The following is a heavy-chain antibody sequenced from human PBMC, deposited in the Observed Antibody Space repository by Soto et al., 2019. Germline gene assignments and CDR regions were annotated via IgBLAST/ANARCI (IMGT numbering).Heavy chain of an antibody. J-gene: IGHJ6*03. V-gene: IGHV3-33*01. CDR1: GFTFSSYG. CDR3: TREARDIVVVPAGDYYYYYMDV. CDR2: IWYDGSNK. D-gene: IGHD2-2*01. Sequence: QVQLVESGGGVDQPGRSLRLSCAASGFTFSSYGMHWVRQAPGKGLEWVAVIWYDGSNKYYADSVKGRFTISRDNSKNTLYLQMNSLRAEDTAVYYCTREARDIVVVPAGDYYYYYMDVWGKGTTVTVSS.